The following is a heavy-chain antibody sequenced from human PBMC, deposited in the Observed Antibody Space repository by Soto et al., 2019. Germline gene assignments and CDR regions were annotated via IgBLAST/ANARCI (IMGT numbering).Heavy chain of an antibody. D-gene: IGHD6-13*01. CDR1: GFIVSANY. V-gene: IGHV3-53*02. Sequence: EVQVVETGGGLIQPGGSLRLSCAASGFIVSANYMSWVRQAPGRGLEWVSLIYSGGNTYYADSVKGRFTISRDHSKNTLYLQMNSLRAEDTAVYYCAKAIGSSWFGTIDGWGRGTLVTVSS. J-gene: IGHJ4*02. CDR3: AKAIGSSWFGTIDG. CDR2: IYSGGNT.